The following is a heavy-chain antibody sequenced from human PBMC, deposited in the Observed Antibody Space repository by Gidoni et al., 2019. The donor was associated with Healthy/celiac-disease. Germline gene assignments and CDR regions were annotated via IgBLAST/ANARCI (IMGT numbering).Heavy chain of an antibody. CDR3: ARLEIRGPQIYYFDY. CDR1: GGSLSSYY. CDR2: IYYSGST. V-gene: IGHV4-59*01. Sequence: QVQLQESGPGLVKPSETLSLTCTVSGGSLSSYYWSWIRQPPGKGLEWIGYIYYSGSTNYNPSLKSRVTISVDTSKNQFSLKLSSVTAADTAVYYCARLEIRGPQIYYFDYWGQGTLVTVSS. J-gene: IGHJ4*02.